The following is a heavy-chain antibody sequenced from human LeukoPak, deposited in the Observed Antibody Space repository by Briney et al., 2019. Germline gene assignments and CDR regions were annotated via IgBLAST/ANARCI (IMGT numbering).Heavy chain of an antibody. J-gene: IGHJ4*02. CDR3: ARETKLMGYSSGLGFNY. Sequence: MPSETLSLTCTVSGSSISSWYWSWIRQPPGKGLEWIGYIYDSGNTNYNPSLKTRVTISADTSKNQLSLNLTSVTAADTAVYYCARETKLMGYSSGLGFNYWGQGTLVTVSS. CDR1: GSSISSWY. D-gene: IGHD6-19*01. V-gene: IGHV4-59*01. CDR2: IYDSGNT.